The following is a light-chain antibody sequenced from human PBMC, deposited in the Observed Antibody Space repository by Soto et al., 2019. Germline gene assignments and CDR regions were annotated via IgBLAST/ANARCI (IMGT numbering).Light chain of an antibody. V-gene: IGLV2-14*03. J-gene: IGLJ1*01. Sequence: QSVLTQPASVSGSPGQSITISCTGTSSDVGGYNFVSRYQQHPGKAPKLLIYDVSDRPSGVSNRFSGSKSGNTASLTISGLQAEDEADYYCNSYTSSSTSYVFGSGTKVTVL. CDR3: NSYTSSSTSYV. CDR1: SSDVGGYNF. CDR2: DVS.